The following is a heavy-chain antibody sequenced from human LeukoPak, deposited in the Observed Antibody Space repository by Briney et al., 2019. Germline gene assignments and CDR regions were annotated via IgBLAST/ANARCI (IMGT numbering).Heavy chain of an antibody. J-gene: IGHJ3*02. CDR3: AKEACGGDCYSAFDI. Sequence: SLRLSCAASGFSVISNYMSWVRQAPGKGLEWVSGISWNSGSIGYADSVKGRFTISRDNAKNSLYPQMNSLRAEDTALYYCAKEACGGDCYSAFDIWGQGTMVTVSS. CDR2: ISWNSGSI. CDR1: GFSVISNY. D-gene: IGHD2-21*02. V-gene: IGHV3-9*01.